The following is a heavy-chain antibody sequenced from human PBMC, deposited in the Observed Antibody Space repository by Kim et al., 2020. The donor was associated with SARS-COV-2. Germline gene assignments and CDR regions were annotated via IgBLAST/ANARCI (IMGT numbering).Heavy chain of an antibody. V-gene: IGHV4-34*01. CDR3: ARTRAVRGVSRWFDP. D-gene: IGHD3-10*01. Sequence: PSLKSRVTISVDTSKNQFSLKLSSVTAADTAVYYCARTRAVRGVSRWFDPWGQGTLVTVSS. J-gene: IGHJ5*02.